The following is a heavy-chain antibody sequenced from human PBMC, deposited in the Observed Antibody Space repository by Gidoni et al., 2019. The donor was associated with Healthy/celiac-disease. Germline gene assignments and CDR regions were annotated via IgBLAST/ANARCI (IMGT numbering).Heavy chain of an antibody. CDR3: TREDSSGWTSFDY. Sequence: EVQLVESGGGLVQQGRSLRLSCPASGFTFGDYAMSWVRQAPGKGLELVGFIRSKSYGGTTEYAASVKGRFTISRDDSKSIAYLQMNSLKTEDTAVYYCTREDSSGWTSFDYWGQGTLVTVSS. CDR2: IRSKSYGGTT. J-gene: IGHJ4*02. D-gene: IGHD6-19*01. V-gene: IGHV3-49*04. CDR1: GFTFGDYA.